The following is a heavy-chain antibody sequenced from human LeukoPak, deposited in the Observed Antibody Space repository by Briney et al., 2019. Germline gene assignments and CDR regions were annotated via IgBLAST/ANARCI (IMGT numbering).Heavy chain of an antibody. V-gene: IGHV3-9*01. CDR2: ISWNSGSI. CDR3: AKSLVVVPAGPTFDY. CDR1: GFTFDDYA. Sequence: GGSLRLSCAASGFTFDDYAMHWVRQAPGKGLEWVSGISWNSGSIGYADSVKGRFTISRDNAKNSLYLQMNSLRAEDTALYYCAKSLVVVPAGPTFDYWGQGPRSPSPQ. J-gene: IGHJ4*02. D-gene: IGHD2-2*01.